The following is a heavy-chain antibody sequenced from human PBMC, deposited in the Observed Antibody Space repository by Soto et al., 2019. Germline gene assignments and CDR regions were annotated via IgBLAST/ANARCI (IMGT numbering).Heavy chain of an antibody. V-gene: IGHV1-46*03. CDR1: GYTFTSYY. CDR2: INPSGGST. J-gene: IGHJ5*02. CDR3: ARDLGYCTNGVCYSSWFDP. Sequence: ASVKVSCKASGYTFTSYYMHWVRQAPGQGLEWMGIINPSGGSTSYAQKFQGRVTMTRDTSTSTVYMELSSLRSEDTAVYYCARDLGYCTNGVCYSSWFDPWGQGTLVTVSS. D-gene: IGHD2-8*01.